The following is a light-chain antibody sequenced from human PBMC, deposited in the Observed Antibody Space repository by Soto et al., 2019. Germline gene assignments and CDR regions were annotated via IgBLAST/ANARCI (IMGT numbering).Light chain of an antibody. CDR2: GAS. CDR1: QDIRSS. CDR3: QQYGNSPPGT. Sequence: EIVMTQSPATLSVSPGERVTLSCKASQDIRSSLAWYQQKPGQAPRLLIYGASIRATGVPATFSGSGSGTEFTLSISSLQSEDFAVYYCQQYGNSPPGTFGQGTKVDIK. J-gene: IGKJ1*01. V-gene: IGKV3-15*01.